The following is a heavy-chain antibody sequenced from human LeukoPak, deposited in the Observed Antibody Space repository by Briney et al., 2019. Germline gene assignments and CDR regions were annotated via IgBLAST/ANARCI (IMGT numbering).Heavy chain of an antibody. CDR1: GGSISNYY. CDR2: IYYSGNT. D-gene: IGHD2-8*02. CDR3: ARVRWGIYYYMDV. V-gene: IGHV4-59*01. J-gene: IGHJ6*03. Sequence: SETLSLTCTVSGGSISNYYWNWIRQPPGKGLEWIGYIYYSGNTNYNPSLKSRVTISVDTSKNQFSLKLSSVTAADTAVYYCARVRWGIYYYMDVWGKGTTVTVSS.